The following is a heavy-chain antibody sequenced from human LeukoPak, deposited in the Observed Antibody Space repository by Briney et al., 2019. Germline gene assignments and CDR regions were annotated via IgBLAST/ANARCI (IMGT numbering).Heavy chain of an antibody. D-gene: IGHD3-22*01. Sequence: SETLSLTCTVSGGSISSYYWSWLRQPPGKGLEWIGYIYYSGSTNYNPSLKRRVTISVDTSKNQFSLKLSSVTAADTAVYYCARQSYYYDSSGYYRLTPGAFDIWGQGTMVTVSS. CDR2: IYYSGST. J-gene: IGHJ3*02. CDR3: ARQSYYYDSSGYYRLTPGAFDI. CDR1: GGSISSYY. V-gene: IGHV4-59*08.